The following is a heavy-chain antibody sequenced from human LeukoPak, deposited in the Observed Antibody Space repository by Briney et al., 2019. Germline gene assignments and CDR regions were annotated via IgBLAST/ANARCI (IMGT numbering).Heavy chain of an antibody. Sequence: PGGSLRLSCAASGFTFSSYGMHWVRQAPGKGLEWVAVIWYDGSNKYYADSVKGRFTISRDNSKNTLYLQMNSLRAEDTAVYYCARQRRSISTMVRGVIGWFDPWGQGTLVTVSS. D-gene: IGHD3-10*01. CDR2: IWYDGSNK. CDR1: GFTFSSYG. CDR3: ARQRRSISTMVRGVIGWFDP. V-gene: IGHV3-33*01. J-gene: IGHJ5*02.